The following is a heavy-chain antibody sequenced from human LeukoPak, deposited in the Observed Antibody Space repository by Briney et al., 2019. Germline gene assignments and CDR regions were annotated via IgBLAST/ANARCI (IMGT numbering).Heavy chain of an antibody. J-gene: IGHJ4*02. CDR1: GYSFTSYW. D-gene: IGHD3-22*01. CDR2: IYPGDSDT. V-gene: IGHV5-51*01. Sequence: GESLKISCKGSGYSFTSYWIGWVRQMPGKVLEWMGIIYPGDSDTRYSPSFQGQVTISADKSINTAYLQWSSLKASDTAVYYCARPYYYDSSGYYFGYWGQGTLFTVSS. CDR3: ARPYYYDSSGYYFGY.